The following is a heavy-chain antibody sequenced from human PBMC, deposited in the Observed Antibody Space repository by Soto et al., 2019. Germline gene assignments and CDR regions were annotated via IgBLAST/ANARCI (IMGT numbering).Heavy chain of an antibody. CDR1: GGSVSNSNYY. J-gene: IGHJ4*02. D-gene: IGHD2-8*01. Sequence: PSETLSLTCTVSGGSVSNSNYYWGWIRQSPGKGLEWIGSVYYRGRSYSKSSVKSRGTISVDTSKNQFSLNLNSVTASDTAVYFCVSQRTSVLTQAYFDYWGPGALVTVSS. CDR2: VYYRGRS. V-gene: IGHV4-39*01. CDR3: VSQRTSVLTQAYFDY.